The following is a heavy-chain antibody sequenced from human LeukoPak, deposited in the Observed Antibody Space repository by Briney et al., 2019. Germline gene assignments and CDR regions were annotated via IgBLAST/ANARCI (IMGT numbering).Heavy chain of an antibody. CDR3: GRQSGEFTPFEF. D-gene: IGHD2-15*01. Sequence: ASETLSLTCTVSGGSIGRSSNYWGWIRQPPGKGLEWIGSIHYSGSTFYNPSLKSRVTVSVDTSRTHFSLRLSSVTAADTAVYYCGRQSGEFTPFEFWGQGTPVTVSS. V-gene: IGHV4-39*01. J-gene: IGHJ4*02. CDR2: IHYSGST. CDR1: GGSIGRSSNY.